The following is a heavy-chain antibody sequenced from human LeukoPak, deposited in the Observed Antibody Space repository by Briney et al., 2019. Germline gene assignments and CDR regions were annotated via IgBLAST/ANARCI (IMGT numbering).Heavy chain of an antibody. D-gene: IGHD2-8*01. CDR2: GHYSGNT. J-gene: IGHJ4*02. V-gene: IGHV4-59*08. CDR1: GTSITSYY. Sequence: SETLSLTCTVSGTSITSYYWNWIRQAPGQGPEWIGYGHYSGNTKYNPPLKSRVTISVDTSKNQFSLRLSSVTAADTAVYFCAKWASDNLAFDLWGQGTLVTVSS. CDR3: AKWASDNLAFDL.